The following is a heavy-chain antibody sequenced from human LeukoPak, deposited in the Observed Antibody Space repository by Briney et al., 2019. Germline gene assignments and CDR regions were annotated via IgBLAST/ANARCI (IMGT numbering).Heavy chain of an antibody. J-gene: IGHJ4*02. D-gene: IGHD3-22*01. CDR1: GITLSNYG. CDR3: AKRGVVIRVILVGFHKEAYYFDS. CDR2: VSDSGGRT. V-gene: IGHV3-23*01. Sequence: GGSLRLSCAVSGITLSNYGTSWVRQAPGKGLEWVAGVSDSGGRTYYADSVRGRFTISRDNPKNTLYLQMNSLRAEDTAVYFCAKRGVVIRVILVGFHKEAYYFDSWGQGALVTVSS.